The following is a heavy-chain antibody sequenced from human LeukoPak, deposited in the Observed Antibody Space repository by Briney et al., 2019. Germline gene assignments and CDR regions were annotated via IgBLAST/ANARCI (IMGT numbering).Heavy chain of an antibody. J-gene: IGHJ4*02. CDR1: GFTFSSNW. CDR3: VAIVAARPR. D-gene: IGHD6-6*01. CDR2: IDSDGSTT. V-gene: IGHV3-74*01. Sequence: GGSPRLSCAASGFTFSSNWMHWVRQAPGKGLVWISRIDSDGSTTNFADSVKGRFTISRDNSKNTLYLQMNSLRAEDTAVYHCVAIVAARPRWGQGTLVTVSS.